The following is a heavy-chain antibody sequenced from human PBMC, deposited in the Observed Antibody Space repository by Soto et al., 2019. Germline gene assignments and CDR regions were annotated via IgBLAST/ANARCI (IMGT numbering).Heavy chain of an antibody. CDR3: ATGPRREY. Sequence: QVQLVQSGAEVKKPGASVKVSCKASGYTFTSYAIHWVRQAPGQSLEWMGWINGGDGNTKYSQKFQGRVTITKDKSASTAYMDLSSLRSEDTAVYYCATGPRREYWGQGSLVTVSS. V-gene: IGHV1-3*01. CDR2: INGGDGNT. CDR1: GYTFTSYA. J-gene: IGHJ4*02.